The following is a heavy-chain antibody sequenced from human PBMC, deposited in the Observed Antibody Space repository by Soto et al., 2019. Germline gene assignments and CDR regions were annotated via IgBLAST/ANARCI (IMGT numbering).Heavy chain of an antibody. J-gene: IGHJ6*02. V-gene: IGHV3-7*01. D-gene: IGHD3-9*01. Sequence: PGGSLRLSCAVSGVTFRSYWMSWLRQAPGKGLEWVANIKEDGSEKYYVDSVKGRFTISRDNAKKSLYLQMNSLRAEDTAVYFCGRDLTGGDVWGQGTTVTVSS. CDR1: GVTFRSYW. CDR2: IKEDGSEK. CDR3: GRDLTGGDV.